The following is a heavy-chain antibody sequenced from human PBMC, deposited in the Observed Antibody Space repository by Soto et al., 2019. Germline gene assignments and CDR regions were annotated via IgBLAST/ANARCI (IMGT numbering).Heavy chain of an antibody. CDR2: IYSGGST. Sequence: EVQLVESGGGLVQPGGSLRLSCAASGFTVSSNYMSWVRQAPGKGLEWVSVIYSGGSTYYADSVKGRFTISRDNYKNTLYLQMSSLRAEDTAVYYCARVSGLGAFDIWGQGTMVTVSS. J-gene: IGHJ3*02. V-gene: IGHV3-66*01. D-gene: IGHD3-16*01. CDR3: ARVSGLGAFDI. CDR1: GFTVSSNY.